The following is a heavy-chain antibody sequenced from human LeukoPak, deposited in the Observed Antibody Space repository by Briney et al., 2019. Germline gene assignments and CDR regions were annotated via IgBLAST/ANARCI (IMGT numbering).Heavy chain of an antibody. Sequence: GGSLRLSCAASGFTFSGSAMHWVRQASGKGLEWVGRSRDKGNSYTTAYAASVRGRFTISRDDSKNSLYLQMNSLKIEDTAVYYCTKLARAPRDFDYWGQGTLVTVSS. D-gene: IGHD3-10*01. CDR2: SRDKGNSYTT. CDR1: GFTFSGSA. J-gene: IGHJ4*01. V-gene: IGHV3-73*01. CDR3: TKLARAPRDFDY.